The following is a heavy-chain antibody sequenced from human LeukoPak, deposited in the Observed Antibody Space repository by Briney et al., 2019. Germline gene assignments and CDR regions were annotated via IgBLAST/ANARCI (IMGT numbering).Heavy chain of an antibody. D-gene: IGHD2/OR15-2a*01. CDR1: GFTFSDYY. Sequence: GGSLRFSGAASGFTFSDYYMSWIRQAPGKGLEWISYIIGSGETIYYADSVKCRFTISRDNAKNSLFLQMNSLTADDTAVYYCARERTTIVSGTTIGAYWGQGTLVTVSS. CDR3: ARERTTIVSGTTIGAY. J-gene: IGHJ4*02. CDR2: IIGSGETI. V-gene: IGHV3-11*04.